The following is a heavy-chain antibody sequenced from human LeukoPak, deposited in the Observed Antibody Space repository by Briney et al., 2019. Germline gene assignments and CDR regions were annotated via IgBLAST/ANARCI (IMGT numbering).Heavy chain of an antibody. V-gene: IGHV3-23*01. Sequence: GGSLRLSCAASGFTFSSYAMSWVRQAPGKGLEWVSAISGSGGSTYYADSVKGRFTISRDNSKNTLYLQMNSLRAADTAVYYCARETYYDFWSGYSSAGYSDYWGQGTLVTVSS. J-gene: IGHJ4*02. CDR1: GFTFSSYA. D-gene: IGHD3-3*01. CDR2: ISGSGGST. CDR3: ARETYYDFWSGYSSAGYSDY.